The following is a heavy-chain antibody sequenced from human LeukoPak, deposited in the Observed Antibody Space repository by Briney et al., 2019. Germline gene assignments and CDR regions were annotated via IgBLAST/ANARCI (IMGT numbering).Heavy chain of an antibody. V-gene: IGHV3-23*01. D-gene: IGHD3-3*01. Sequence: AGGSLRLSCAASGFTFSSYAMSWVRQAPGKGLEWVSAIGGSGGSTYYADSVKGRFTISRDNSKNTLYLQMNSLRAEDTAVYYCARQYDFWSGPIFDYWGQGTLVTVSS. J-gene: IGHJ4*02. CDR2: IGGSGGST. CDR3: ARQYDFWSGPIFDY. CDR1: GFTFSSYA.